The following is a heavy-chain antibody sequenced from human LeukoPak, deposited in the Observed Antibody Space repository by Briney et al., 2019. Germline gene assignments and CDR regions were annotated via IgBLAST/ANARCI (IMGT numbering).Heavy chain of an antibody. V-gene: IGHV3-30*02. J-gene: IGHJ4*02. CDR2: IRYDGSNK. Sequence: GGSLRLSCAASGFTFSSYGMHWVRQAPGKGLEWVAFIRYDGSNKYYADSVKGRFTISRDNSKNTLYLQMNSLRAEDTAVYYCAKDAESQTRLYGILTGYKDYWGQGTLVTVSS. CDR1: GFTFSSYG. D-gene: IGHD3-9*01. CDR3: AKDAESQTRLYGILTGYKDY.